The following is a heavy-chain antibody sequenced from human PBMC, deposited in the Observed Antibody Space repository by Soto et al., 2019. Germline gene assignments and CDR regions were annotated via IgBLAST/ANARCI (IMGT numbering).Heavy chain of an antibody. D-gene: IGHD3-10*01. V-gene: IGHV3-30-3*01. J-gene: IGHJ4*02. CDR3: ARPTLLWVGRYYFDY. Sequence: GGSLRLSCAASGFTLSSYAMHWVRQAPGKGLEWVAVISYDGSNKYYADSVKGRFTISRDNSKNTLYLQMNSLRAEDTAVYYCARPTLLWVGRYYFDYWGQGTLVTVSS. CDR1: GFTLSSYA. CDR2: ISYDGSNK.